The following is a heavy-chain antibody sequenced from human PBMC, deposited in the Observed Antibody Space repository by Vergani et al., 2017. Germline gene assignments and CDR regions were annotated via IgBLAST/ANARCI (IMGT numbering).Heavy chain of an antibody. J-gene: IGHJ4*02. CDR1: GASVNSYY. CDR3: ARSRICYGAGSPDY. Sequence: QVKLQESCPGLVKPSETLSLTWTVSGASVNSYYWSLSPQPPGKGLEWMGYVSFRGDTLYDPSVKGRMTISLNTSSNQFSLYLTSVTAADTAVYYCARSRICYGAGSPDYWGQGTLVTVSS. D-gene: IGHD3-10*01. V-gene: IGHV4-59*02. CDR2: VSFRGDT.